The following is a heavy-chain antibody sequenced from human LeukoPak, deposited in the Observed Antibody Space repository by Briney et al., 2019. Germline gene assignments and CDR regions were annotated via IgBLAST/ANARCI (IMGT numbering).Heavy chain of an antibody. CDR1: GGTFSSNA. CDR3: ARGGNRDAFDI. Sequence: SVKVSCKASGGTFSSNAISWVRQAPGQGLEWMGRIIPTFGIVNYAQKFQGRVTINADKSTSTAYVELSSLRSEDTAVYYCARGGNRDAFDIWGQGTMVTVSS. V-gene: IGHV1-69*04. CDR2: IIPTFGIV. D-gene: IGHD1/OR15-1a*01. J-gene: IGHJ3*02.